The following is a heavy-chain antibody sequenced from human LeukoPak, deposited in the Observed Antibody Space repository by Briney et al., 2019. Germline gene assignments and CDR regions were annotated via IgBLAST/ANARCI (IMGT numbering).Heavy chain of an antibody. Sequence: ASVKVSCKASGYTFTGYYIHWVRQAPGQGLEWMGWINPNSGGTNYAQKFQGRVTMTRDRSISTAYMDLRSLTYDDTAVYYCARDKPAEAALDFWGQGTLVTVSS. CDR2: INPNSGGT. CDR1: GYTFTGYY. CDR3: ARDKPAEAALDF. J-gene: IGHJ4*02. V-gene: IGHV1-2*02.